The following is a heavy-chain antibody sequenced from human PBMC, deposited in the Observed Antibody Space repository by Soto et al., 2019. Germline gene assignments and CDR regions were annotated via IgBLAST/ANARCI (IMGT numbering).Heavy chain of an antibody. D-gene: IGHD3-22*01. Sequence: SETLSLTCTVSGGSISSSSYYWGWIRQPPGKGLEWIGSIYYSGSTYYNPSLKSRVTISVDTSKNQFSLKLSSVTAADTAVYYCASAPTAYYYDSSGYYWWGQGTLVTVSS. CDR2: IYYSGST. CDR3: ASAPTAYYYDSSGYYW. CDR1: GGSISSSSYY. J-gene: IGHJ4*02. V-gene: IGHV4-39*01.